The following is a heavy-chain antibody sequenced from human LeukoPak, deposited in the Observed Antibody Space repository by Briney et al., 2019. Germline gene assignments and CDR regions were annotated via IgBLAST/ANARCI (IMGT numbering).Heavy chain of an antibody. D-gene: IGHD3-9*01. Sequence: GGSLRLSCAASGFTFSSYSMNWVRQAPGKGLEWVSSISSSSSYIYYADSVKGRFTISRDNAKNSLYLQMNSLRAEDTAVYYCARGYDILTGYVGNYDYWGQGTLVTVSS. CDR3: ARGYDILTGYVGNYDY. CDR1: GFTFSSYS. V-gene: IGHV3-21*01. CDR2: ISSSSSYI. J-gene: IGHJ4*02.